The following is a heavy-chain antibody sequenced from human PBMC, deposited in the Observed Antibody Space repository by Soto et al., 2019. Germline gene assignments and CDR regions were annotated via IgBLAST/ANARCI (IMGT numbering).Heavy chain of an antibody. CDR1: GYTFTSYG. Sequence: QVQLVQSGAEVKKPGASVKVSCKASGYTFTSYGISWVRQAPGQGLEWMGWISAYNGNTYLAQRFQGRVTMNRDTSIGTAYMELRGLTSDDTAEYYCAKGGAIVAAGTRVYLYNAMDVWGQGTTVTVSS. D-gene: IGHD1-26*01. CDR3: AKGGAIVAAGTRVYLYNAMDV. J-gene: IGHJ6*02. V-gene: IGHV1-18*01. CDR2: ISAYNGNT.